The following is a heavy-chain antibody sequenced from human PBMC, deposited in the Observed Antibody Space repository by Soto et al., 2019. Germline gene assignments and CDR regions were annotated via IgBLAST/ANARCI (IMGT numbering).Heavy chain of an antibody. Sequence: QVQLVESGGGVVQPGRSLRLSCAASGFTFSSYGMHWVRQAPGKGLEWVAVISYDGSNKYYADSVKGRFTISRDNSKNTLYLQMNSLRAKDTAVYYCAKEGVVAARSLDYWGQGTLVTVSS. V-gene: IGHV3-30*18. J-gene: IGHJ4*02. CDR3: AKEGVVAARSLDY. D-gene: IGHD2-15*01. CDR1: GFTFSSYG. CDR2: ISYDGSNK.